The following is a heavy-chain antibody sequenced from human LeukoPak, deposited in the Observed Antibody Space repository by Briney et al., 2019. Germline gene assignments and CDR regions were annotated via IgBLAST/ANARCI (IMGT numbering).Heavy chain of an antibody. CDR1: GFTFSSYG. V-gene: IGHV3-23*01. CDR3: AKSRPGAGLDH. CDR2: ISGSGGTT. J-gene: IGHJ4*02. D-gene: IGHD2-2*01. Sequence: GGSLRLSCAASGFTFSSYGMSWVRQPPGKGLEWVSVISGSGGTTYYADSVKGRFTISRDNSKNTLYLQMNSLRAEDTAVYYCAKSRPGAGLDHWGQGTLVTVSS.